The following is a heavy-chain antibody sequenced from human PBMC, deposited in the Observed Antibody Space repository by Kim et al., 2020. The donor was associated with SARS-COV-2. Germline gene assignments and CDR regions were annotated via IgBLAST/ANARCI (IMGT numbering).Heavy chain of an antibody. J-gene: IGHJ6*02. V-gene: IGHV3-66*02. CDR3: ARDGYYYDSSGPIPPDYYYGMDV. D-gene: IGHD3-22*01. CDR1: GFTVSSNY. Sequence: GGSLRLSCAASGFTVSSNYMSWVRQAPGKGLEWVSVIYSGGSTYYADSVKGRFTISRDNSKNTLYLQMNSLRAEDTAVYYCARDGYYYDSSGPIPPDYYYGMDVWGQGTTVTVSS. CDR2: IYSGGST.